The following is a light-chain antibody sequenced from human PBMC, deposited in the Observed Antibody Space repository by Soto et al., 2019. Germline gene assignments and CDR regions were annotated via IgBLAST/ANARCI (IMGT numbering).Light chain of an antibody. J-gene: IGKJ2*01. Sequence: DIQMTQSPSSLSASVGDRVTITCRASQSISSYLNWYQQKPGKAPKLLIYAASSLQSGVPSRFSGSGSGTDFTLTITNVQPEDVATYHCQQYSLFSPTTFGQGTRVEIK. V-gene: IGKV1-39*01. CDR3: QQYSLFSPTT. CDR2: AAS. CDR1: QSISSY.